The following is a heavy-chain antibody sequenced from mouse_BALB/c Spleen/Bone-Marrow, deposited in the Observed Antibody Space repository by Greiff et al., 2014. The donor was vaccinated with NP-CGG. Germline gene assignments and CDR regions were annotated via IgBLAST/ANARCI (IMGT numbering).Heavy chain of an antibody. CDR3: ARVITTTGRSWFAY. D-gene: IGHD2-4*01. V-gene: IGHV1-9*01. J-gene: IGHJ3*01. CDR2: ILPGSGST. Sequence: QVQLQQSGAELMKPGASVKISCKATGYTFSSYWIEWVKQRPGHGLEWIGEILPGSGSTSYNEKFKGKATFTADTSSNTAYMQLSSLTAEDSAVYYCARVITTTGRSWFAYWGQGTLVTVSA. CDR1: GYTFSSYW.